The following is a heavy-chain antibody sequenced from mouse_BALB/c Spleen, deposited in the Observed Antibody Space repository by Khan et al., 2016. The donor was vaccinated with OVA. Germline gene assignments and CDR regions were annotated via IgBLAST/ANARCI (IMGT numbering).Heavy chain of an antibody. D-gene: IGHD4-1*01. V-gene: IGHV5-6*01. CDR1: GFTFSSYS. CDR3: ASHLTGSFAY. CDR2: ISSDGDYT. Sequence: EVELVESGGDLVRPGGSLQLSCTASGFTFSSYSMSWVRQTPDKRLEWVATISSDGDYTYYPDNVKGRFTISRDNARNTLYLQMSRLKSEDTAMYDCASHLTGSFAYWGQGTLVTVSA. J-gene: IGHJ3*01.